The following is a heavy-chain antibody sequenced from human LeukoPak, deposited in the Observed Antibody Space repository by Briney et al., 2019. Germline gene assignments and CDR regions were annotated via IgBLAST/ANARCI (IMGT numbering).Heavy chain of an antibody. D-gene: IGHD3-10*01. V-gene: IGHV4-39*01. Sequence: SETLSLTCTVSGGSISSSSYYWGWIRQPPGKGLEWVVSIYYSGSTYYNPSLKSRVTISVDTSKNQFSLKLSSVTAADTAVYYCARHGRSGTPYYFDYWGQGTLVTVSS. J-gene: IGHJ4*02. CDR1: GGSISSSSYY. CDR3: ARHGRSGTPYYFDY. CDR2: IYYSGST.